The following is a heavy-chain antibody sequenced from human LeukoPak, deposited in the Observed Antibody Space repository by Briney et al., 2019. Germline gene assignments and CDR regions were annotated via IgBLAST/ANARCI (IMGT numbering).Heavy chain of an antibody. V-gene: IGHV3-23*01. Sequence: GGSLRLSCAASGFTFSSYGMSWVRQAPGKELEWVSAISGSGGSTYYADSVKGRFTISRDNSKNTLYLQMNSLRAEDTAVYYCTTHLRGVIYRPRVLVDVWGKGTTVTISS. CDR2: ISGSGGST. J-gene: IGHJ6*04. CDR1: GFTFSSYG. CDR3: TTHLRGVIYRPRVLVDV. D-gene: IGHD3-10*01.